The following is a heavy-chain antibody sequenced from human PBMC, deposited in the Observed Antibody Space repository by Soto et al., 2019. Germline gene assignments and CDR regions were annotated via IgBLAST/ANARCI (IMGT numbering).Heavy chain of an antibody. CDR2: IIPMFDIK. J-gene: IGHJ4*02. Sequence: QLQLVQSGAEVKERGSSVKISCKTSGGNFNTYALTWVRQAPGQGLEWIGGIIPMFDIKNVAQRFQGRVTLNADDSMTTAYMEMTSLRSDDTAVYYGAKEEGDHWGQGTLVTVSS. CDR3: AKEEGDH. V-gene: IGHV1-69*01. CDR1: GGNFNTYA.